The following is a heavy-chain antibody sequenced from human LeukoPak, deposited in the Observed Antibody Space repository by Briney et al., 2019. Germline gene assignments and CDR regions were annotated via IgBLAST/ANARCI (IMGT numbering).Heavy chain of an antibody. V-gene: IGHV4-34*01. CDR2: INHSVST. Sequence: PSETLSLTCAVYGGSFSGYYWSWIRQPPGKGLEWIGEINHSVSTNYNPSLKSRVTISVDTSKNQFSLKLSSVTAADTAVYYCARACYDSSGFDAFDIWGQGTMVTVSS. CDR3: ARACYDSSGFDAFDI. CDR1: GGSFSGYY. D-gene: IGHD3-22*01. J-gene: IGHJ3*02.